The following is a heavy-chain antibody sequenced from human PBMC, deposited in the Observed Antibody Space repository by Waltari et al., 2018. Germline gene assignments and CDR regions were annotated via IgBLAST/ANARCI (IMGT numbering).Heavy chain of an antibody. CDR1: GFTLRYSS. Sequence: EVQLAESGGGLVQPGGSLRLSCAFSGFTLRYSSLSWVRQAPGKGLEWVARSRNKANSYTTEYAASVKGRFTISRDDSKNSLNLQMNSLETDDTAVYFCARAFQYGGTSHFDDWGQGTLVTVSS. J-gene: IGHJ4*02. CDR2: SRNKANSYTT. D-gene: IGHD1-26*01. V-gene: IGHV3-72*01. CDR3: ARAFQYGGTSHFDD.